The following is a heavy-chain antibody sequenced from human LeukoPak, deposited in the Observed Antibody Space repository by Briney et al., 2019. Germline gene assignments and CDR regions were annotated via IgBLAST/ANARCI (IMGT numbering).Heavy chain of an antibody. CDR3: ARDRTMVRGVIPIPPSNWFDP. V-gene: IGHV1-8*01. CDR2: MNPNSGNT. D-gene: IGHD3-10*01. Sequence: ASVKVSCKASGYTFTSYDINWVRQATGQGLEWMGWMNPNSGNTGYAQKFQGRVTMTRNTSISTAYMELSSLRAEDTAVYYCARDRTMVRGVIPIPPSNWFDPWGQGTLVTVSS. CDR1: GYTFTSYD. J-gene: IGHJ5*02.